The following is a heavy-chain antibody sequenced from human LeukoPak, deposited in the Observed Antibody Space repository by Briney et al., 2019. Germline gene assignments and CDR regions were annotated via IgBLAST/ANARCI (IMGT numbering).Heavy chain of an antibody. Sequence: GGSLRLSCAASGFTFSSYWMSWVRQAPGKGLEWVANIKQDGSEISCVGSVKGRFTISRDNAENSLYLQMNSLRAEDTAVYYCAGYSSGWYNAFDIWGQGTMVTVSS. V-gene: IGHV3-7*01. CDR1: GFTFSSYW. CDR3: AGYSSGWYNAFDI. D-gene: IGHD6-19*01. CDR2: IKQDGSEI. J-gene: IGHJ3*02.